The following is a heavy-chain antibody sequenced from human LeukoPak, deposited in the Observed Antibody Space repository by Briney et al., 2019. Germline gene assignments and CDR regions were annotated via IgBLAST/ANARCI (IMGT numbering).Heavy chain of an antibody. CDR2: IYYSGST. D-gene: IGHD2-2*01. CDR1: GGSISSGGYY. CDR3: ASYCSSTSCPHRRAFDI. J-gene: IGHJ3*02. V-gene: IGHV4-31*03. Sequence: PSETLSLTCTVSGGSISSGGYYWSCIRQHPGKGLECIGYIYYSGSTYYNPSLKSRVTISVDTSKNQFSLKLSSVTAADTAVYYCASYCSSTSCPHRRAFDIWGQRTMVTVSS.